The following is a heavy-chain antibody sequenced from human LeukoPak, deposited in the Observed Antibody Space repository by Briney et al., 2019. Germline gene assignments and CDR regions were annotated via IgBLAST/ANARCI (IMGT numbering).Heavy chain of an antibody. CDR1: GFTFSSYG. J-gene: IGHJ6*02. CDR3: ARERYEPPYYYYYGMDV. D-gene: IGHD1-14*01. V-gene: IGHV3-30*02. Sequence: GGSLRLSCAASGFTFSSYGMHWVRQAPGKGLEWVAFIRYDGSNKYYADSVKGRFTISRDNSKNTLYLQMNSLRAEDTAVYYCARERYEPPYYYYYGMDVWGQGTTVTVSS. CDR2: IRYDGSNK.